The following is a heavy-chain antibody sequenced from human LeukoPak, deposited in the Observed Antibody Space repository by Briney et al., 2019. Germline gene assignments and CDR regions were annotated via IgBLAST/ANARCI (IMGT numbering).Heavy chain of an antibody. CDR3: ARDRGGGHMDV. J-gene: IGHJ6*03. Sequence: GGSLRLSCAASGFTFTTYDMHWVRQATGKGLEWGSAIGTTGDTYYPGSVKGRFTISRENAKNSLYLQMNSLRAGDTAVYYCARDRGGGHMDVWGKGTTVTISS. D-gene: IGHD2-15*01. V-gene: IGHV3-13*01. CDR1: GFTFTTYD. CDR2: IGTTGDT.